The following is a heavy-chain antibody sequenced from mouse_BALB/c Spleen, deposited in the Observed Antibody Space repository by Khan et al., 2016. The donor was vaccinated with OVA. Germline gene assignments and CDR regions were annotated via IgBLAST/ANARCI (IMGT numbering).Heavy chain of an antibody. Sequence: EVQLVESGGDLVKPGGSLKLSGAASGFTFSTYGMSWVRQAPDKRLEWVATVSTGGSYTYYPDSVKGRFTISRDNAKNTLYLQMSGLRSEDTAMFYCTRLAYYYDSEGFAYWGQGTLVTVSA. CDR3: TRLAYYYDSEGFAY. J-gene: IGHJ3*01. V-gene: IGHV5-6*01. D-gene: IGHD1-1*01. CDR2: VSTGGSYT. CDR1: GFTFSTYG.